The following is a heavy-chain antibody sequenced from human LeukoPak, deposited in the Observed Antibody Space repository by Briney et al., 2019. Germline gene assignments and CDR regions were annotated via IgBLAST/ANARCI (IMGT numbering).Heavy chain of an antibody. D-gene: IGHD1-26*01. CDR1: GFTFSNFW. CDR3: AKGPNIVGAMYYFDY. CDR2: ISYDGSNK. Sequence: GGSLRLSCTASGFTFSNFWMGWVRQAPGKGLEWVAVISYDGSNKYYADSVKGRFTISRDNSKNTLYLQMNSLRAEDTAVYYCAKGPNIVGAMYYFDYWGQGTLVTVSS. J-gene: IGHJ4*02. V-gene: IGHV3-30*18.